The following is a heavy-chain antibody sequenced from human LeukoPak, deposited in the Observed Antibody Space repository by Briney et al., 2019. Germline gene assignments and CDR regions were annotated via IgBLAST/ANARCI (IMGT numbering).Heavy chain of an antibody. CDR3: ARGRAWSSSFDY. Sequence: ASVKVPCKASGYTFTSYDINWVRQATGQGLEWMGWMNPNSGNTGYAQKFQGRVTMTRNTSISTAYMELSSLRSEDTAVYYCARGRAWSSSFDYWGQGTLVTVSS. CDR1: GYTFTSYD. D-gene: IGHD6-6*01. CDR2: MNPNSGNT. J-gene: IGHJ4*02. V-gene: IGHV1-8*01.